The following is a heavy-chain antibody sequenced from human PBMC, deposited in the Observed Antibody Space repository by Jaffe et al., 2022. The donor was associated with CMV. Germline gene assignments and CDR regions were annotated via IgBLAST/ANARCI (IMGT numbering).Heavy chain of an antibody. J-gene: IGHJ6*03. CDR3: AREGAAGDYYYMDV. D-gene: IGHD3-16*01. V-gene: IGHV4-59*01. Sequence: QVQLQESGPGLVKPSETLSLTCTVSGGSISSYYWSWIRQPPGKGLEWIGYIYYSGSTNYNPSLKSRVTISVDTSKNQFSLKLSSVTAADTAVYYCAREGAAGDYYYMDVWGKGTTVTVSS. CDR2: IYYSGST. CDR1: GGSISSYY.